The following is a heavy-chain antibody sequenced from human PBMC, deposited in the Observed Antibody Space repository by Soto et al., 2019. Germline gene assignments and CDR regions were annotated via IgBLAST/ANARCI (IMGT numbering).Heavy chain of an antibody. CDR2: IFSNDEK. V-gene: IGHV2-26*01. D-gene: IGHD2-2*01. Sequence: SGPTLVNPTETLTLACTVSGFSLSNARMGVSWIRQPPGKALEWLAHIFSNDEKSYSTSLKSRLTISKDTSKSQVVLTMTNMDPVDTATYYCARIRYVVVPAATGYYYYGMDVWGQGTTVTVSS. CDR3: ARIRYVVVPAATGYYYYGMDV. CDR1: GFSLSNARMG. J-gene: IGHJ6*02.